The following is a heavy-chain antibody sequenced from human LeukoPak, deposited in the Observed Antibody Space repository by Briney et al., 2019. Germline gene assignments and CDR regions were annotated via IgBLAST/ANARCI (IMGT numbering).Heavy chain of an antibody. CDR3: ARDFEEYYDFWSGYQAIDY. D-gene: IGHD3-3*01. CDR1: GFTFSSYA. Sequence: AGGSLRLSCAASGFTFSSYAMHWVRQAPGKGLEWVAVISYDGSNKYYADSVKGRFTISRDNSKNTLYLQMNSLRAEDTAVYYCARDFEEYYDFWSGYQAIDYWGQGTLVTVSS. J-gene: IGHJ4*02. V-gene: IGHV3-30*01. CDR2: ISYDGSNK.